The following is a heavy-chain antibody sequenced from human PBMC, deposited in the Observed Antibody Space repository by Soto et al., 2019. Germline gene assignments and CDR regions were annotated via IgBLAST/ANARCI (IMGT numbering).Heavy chain of an antibody. V-gene: IGHV4-4*07. CDR3: ASQDYDKSVYYFDY. CDR1: GGSVSSQY. Sequence: SETLSLTCTVSGGSVSSQYWSWIRQPAGKGLEWIGRIYNGGIPLIHPSLGIRVALSLDTSKNQFSLTLSSVTAADTAIYYCASQDYDKSVYYFDYWGRGTLVTVSS. J-gene: IGHJ4*02. CDR2: IYNGGIP. D-gene: IGHD3-22*01.